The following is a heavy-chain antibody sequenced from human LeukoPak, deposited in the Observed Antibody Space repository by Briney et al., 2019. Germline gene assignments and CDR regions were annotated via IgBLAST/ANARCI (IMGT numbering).Heavy chain of an antibody. CDR1: GFTFSSYA. D-gene: IGHD6-6*01. V-gene: IGHV3-23*01. CDR3: ARARYGSSSIDY. CDR2: ISGSGGST. Sequence: GGSLRLSCAASGFTFSSYAMSWVRQAPGKGLEWVSAISGSGGSTYYADSVKGRFTISRDNANNTLYLQMNSLRAEDSAVYYCARARYGSSSIDYWGQGTLVTVSS. J-gene: IGHJ4*02.